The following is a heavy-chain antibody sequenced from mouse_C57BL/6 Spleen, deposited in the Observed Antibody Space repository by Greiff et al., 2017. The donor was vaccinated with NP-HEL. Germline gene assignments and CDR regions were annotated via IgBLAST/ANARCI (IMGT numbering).Heavy chain of an antibody. CDR2: ISYDGSN. V-gene: IGHV3-6*01. Sequence: EVQLQESGPGLVKPSQSLSLTCSVTGYSITSGYYWNWIRQFPGNKLEWMGYISYDGSNNYNPSLKNRISITRDTSKNQFFLKLNSVTTEDTATYYCAREENYFYYFDYWGQGTTLTVSS. D-gene: IGHD1-1*02. CDR1: GYSITSGYY. CDR3: AREENYFYYFDY. J-gene: IGHJ2*01.